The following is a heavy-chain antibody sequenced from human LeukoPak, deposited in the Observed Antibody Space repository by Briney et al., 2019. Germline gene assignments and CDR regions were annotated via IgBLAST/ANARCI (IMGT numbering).Heavy chain of an antibody. CDR2: ISYSGST. D-gene: IGHD4-17*01. J-gene: IGHJ4*02. Sequence: ASETLSLTCTVSGGSISSYHWSWIRQPPGKGLEWIGYISYSGSTTYNPSLKSRVTMSVGTSKNQFSLKLISVTAADTAVYYCAGGTTVTTYADHWGQGTLVTVSS. CDR3: AGGTTVTTYADH. V-gene: IGHV4-59*01. CDR1: GGSISSYH.